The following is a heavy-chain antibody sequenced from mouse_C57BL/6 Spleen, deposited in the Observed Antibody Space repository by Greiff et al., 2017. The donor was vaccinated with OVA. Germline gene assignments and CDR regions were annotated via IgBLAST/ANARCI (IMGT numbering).Heavy chain of an antibody. J-gene: IGHJ2*01. CDR3: AYYYGSSPFDY. CDR1: GYAFTSYW. Sequence: VQLQQPGAELVKPGASVKLSCKASGYAFTSYWMHWVKQRPGQGLEWIGMIHPNSGSTNYNEKFKSKATLTVDKSSSTAYMQLSSLTSEDSAVYYCAYYYGSSPFDYWGQGTTLTVSS. CDR2: IHPNSGST. D-gene: IGHD1-1*01. V-gene: IGHV1-64*01.